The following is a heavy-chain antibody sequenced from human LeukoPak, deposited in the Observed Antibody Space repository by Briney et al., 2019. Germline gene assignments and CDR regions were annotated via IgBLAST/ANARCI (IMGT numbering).Heavy chain of an antibody. D-gene: IGHD3-10*01. J-gene: IGHJ4*02. CDR1: GFTFSNAW. CDR2: IKTKTDGGTT. V-gene: IGHV3-15*01. CDR3: TTLYGSGNYY. Sequence: PGGSLRLSCVGSGFTFSNAWMGWVRQAPGKGLEWVGQIKTKTDGGTTDSAATVKGRFTISRDDSKNTLYLQMNSLKTEDTAMYYCTTLYGSGNYYWGQGTLVTVSS.